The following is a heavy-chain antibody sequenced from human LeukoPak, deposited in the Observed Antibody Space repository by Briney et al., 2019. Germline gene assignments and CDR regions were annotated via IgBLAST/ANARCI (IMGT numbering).Heavy chain of an antibody. Sequence: GASVKVSCKASGYTFTGYYMHWVRQAPGQGLEWMGWINPNSGGTNYAQKFQGRVTMTRGTSISTAYMELSRLRSDDTAVYYRARQAAAGSNDAFDIWGQGTMVTVSS. D-gene: IGHD6-13*01. CDR2: INPNSGGT. CDR1: GYTFTGYY. J-gene: IGHJ3*02. V-gene: IGHV1-2*02. CDR3: ARQAAAGSNDAFDI.